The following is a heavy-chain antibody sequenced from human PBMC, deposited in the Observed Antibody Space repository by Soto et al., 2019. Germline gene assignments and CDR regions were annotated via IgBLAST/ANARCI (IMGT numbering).Heavy chain of an antibody. D-gene: IGHD3-10*01. J-gene: IGHJ6*02. Sequence: QVKLVQSGAEVKKPGSSVKVSCKDTGVTFSSCAISWVRQAPGQGLEWMGGIIPIFGTANYAQKFQGRVTITADESTSTAYMELSSLRSEDTAVYYCAREYSKNYSGSGSYYPYYYGMDVWGQGTTVTVSS. V-gene: IGHV1-69*01. CDR1: GVTFSSCA. CDR2: IIPIFGTA. CDR3: AREYSKNYSGSGSYYPYYYGMDV.